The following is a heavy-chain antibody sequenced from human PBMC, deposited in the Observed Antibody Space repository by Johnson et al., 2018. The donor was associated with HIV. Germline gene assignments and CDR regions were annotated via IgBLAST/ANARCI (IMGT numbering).Heavy chain of an antibody. D-gene: IGHD6-6*01. CDR1: GFTFSSYG. CDR2: IWYDGSNK. Sequence: QVQLVESGGGVVQPGRSLRLSYAASGFTFSSYGMHWVRQAPGKGLEWVAVIWYDGSNKYYADSVKGRFTISRDNSKNTLYLQMNSLRADDTAVYYCAKDSNRWEQLAYAFDIWGQGTMVTVSS. J-gene: IGHJ3*02. V-gene: IGHV3-33*06. CDR3: AKDSNRWEQLAYAFDI.